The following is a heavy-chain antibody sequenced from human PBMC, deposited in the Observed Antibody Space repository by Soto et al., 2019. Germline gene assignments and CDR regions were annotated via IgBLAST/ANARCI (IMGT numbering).Heavy chain of an antibody. D-gene: IGHD3-3*01. CDR2: IRSKVNNYAT. CDR3: TRDDFWSGYGMDV. J-gene: IGHJ6*02. Sequence: PWWSLRLSRAASVFTCSDSAMHWVRQTSGKGLEWVGRIRSKVNNYATAYAASVKGRFTISRDDSKNTAYLQMNSLKTEDTAVYFCTRDDFWSGYGMDVWGQGTTVTVSS. V-gene: IGHV3-73*01. CDR1: VFTCSDSA.